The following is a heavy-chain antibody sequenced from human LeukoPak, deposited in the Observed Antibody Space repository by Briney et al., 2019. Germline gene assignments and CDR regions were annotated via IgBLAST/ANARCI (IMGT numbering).Heavy chain of an antibody. V-gene: IGHV4-34*01. CDR3: ARGRQVVVPAAIRGAFDI. D-gene: IGHD2-2*02. Sequence: KPSETLSLTCAVYGGSFSGYYWSWIRQPPGKGLEWIGEINHSGSTNYNPSPKSRVTISVDTSKNQFSLKLSSVTAADTAVYYCARGRQVVVPAAIRGAFDIWGQGTMVTVSS. J-gene: IGHJ3*02. CDR1: GGSFSGYY. CDR2: INHSGST.